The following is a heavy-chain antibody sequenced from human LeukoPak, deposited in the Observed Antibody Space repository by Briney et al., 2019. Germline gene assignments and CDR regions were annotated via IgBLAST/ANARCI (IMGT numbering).Heavy chain of an antibody. CDR1: GFTLSNYG. D-gene: IGHD6-19*01. V-gene: IGHV3-33*01. Sequence: GGSLRLSCAAPGFTLSNYGMHWVRQAPGKGLEWVAVIWHDGSNKYYADSVKGRFTISRDSSKNTLYLQMNSLRAEDTAVYYCARLGYGGSGWYFDYWGQGTLVTVSS. J-gene: IGHJ4*02. CDR3: ARLGYGGSGWYFDY. CDR2: IWHDGSNK.